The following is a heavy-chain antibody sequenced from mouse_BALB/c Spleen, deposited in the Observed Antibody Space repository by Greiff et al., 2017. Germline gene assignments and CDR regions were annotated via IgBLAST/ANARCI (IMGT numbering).Heavy chain of an antibody. CDR1: GYTFTSYW. V-gene: IGHV1-7*01. D-gene: IGHD2-1*01. CDR2: INPSTGYT. J-gene: IGHJ1*01. CDR3: ARSDYGNWYFDV. Sequence: VKLQQSGAELAKPGASVKMSCKASGYTFTSYWMHWVKQRPGQGLEWIGYINPSTGYTEYNQKFKDKATLTADKSSSTAYMQLSSLTSEDSAVYYCARSDYGNWYFDVWGAGTTVTVAS.